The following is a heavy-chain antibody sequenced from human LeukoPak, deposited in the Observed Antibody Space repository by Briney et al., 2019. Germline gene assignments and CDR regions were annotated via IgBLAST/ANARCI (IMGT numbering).Heavy chain of an antibody. CDR1: GGSISSGDYY. V-gene: IGHV4-30-4*08. CDR2: IYYSGST. J-gene: IGHJ4*02. CDR3: AKFIVVVPAAVSPPFDY. D-gene: IGHD2-2*01. Sequence: PSETLSLTCTVSGGSISSGDYYWSWIRQPPGKGLEWIGYIYYSGSTYYNPSLKSRVTISVDTSKNQFSLKLSSVTAADTAVYYCAKFIVVVPAAVSPPFDYWGQGTLVTVSS.